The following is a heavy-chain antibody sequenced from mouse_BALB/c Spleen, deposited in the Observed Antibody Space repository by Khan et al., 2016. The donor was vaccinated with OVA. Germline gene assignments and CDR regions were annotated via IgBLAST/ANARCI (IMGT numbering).Heavy chain of an antibody. Sequence: QVQLQQSGAELVRPGASVKVSCKASGYTFTNYWINWVKQRPGQGLDWIGNIYPSDSYTNYNQNFKDTATLTVDKSSSTAYMQLSSPTSEDSAVYYVTRRDPGNFDYWGQGTTLTVSS. J-gene: IGHJ2*01. CDR1: GYTFTNYW. V-gene: IGHV1-74*01. D-gene: IGHD2-1*01. CDR2: IYPSDSYT. CDR3: TRRDPGNFDY.